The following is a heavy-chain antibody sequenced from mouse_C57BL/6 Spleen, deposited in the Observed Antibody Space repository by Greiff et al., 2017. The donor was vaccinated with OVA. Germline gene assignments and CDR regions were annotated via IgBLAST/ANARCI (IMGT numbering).Heavy chain of an antibody. J-gene: IGHJ3*01. CDR2: INPNNGGT. V-gene: IGHV1-22*01. CDR1: GYTFTDYN. Sequence: VQLKESGPELVKPGASVKMSCKASGYTFTDYNMHWVKQSHGKSLEWIGYINPNNGGTSYNQKFKGKATLTVNKSSSTAYMELRSLTSEDSAVYYCAPNWDEFAYWGQGTLVTVSA. D-gene: IGHD4-1*01. CDR3: APNWDEFAY.